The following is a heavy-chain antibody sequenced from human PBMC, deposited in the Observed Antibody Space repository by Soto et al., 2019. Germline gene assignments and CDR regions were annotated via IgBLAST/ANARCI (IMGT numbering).Heavy chain of an antibody. J-gene: IGHJ4*02. CDR3: ASDLSPHSGSDYTPTPHDY. D-gene: IGHD1-26*01. V-gene: IGHV1-18*01. CDR2: ISAYNGNT. CDR1: GYTFTSYG. Sequence: QVQLVQSGAEVKKPGASVKVSCKASGYTFTSYGISWVRQAPGQGLEWMGWISAYNGNTNYAQKLQGRVTMTTDTSTSTAYMELSSLRSDDTAVYYCASDLSPHSGSDYTPTPHDYWGQGTLFTVSS.